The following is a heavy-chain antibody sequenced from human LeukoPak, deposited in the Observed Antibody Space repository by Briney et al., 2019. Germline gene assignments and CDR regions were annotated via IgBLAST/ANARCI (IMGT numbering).Heavy chain of an antibody. CDR2: ISNDGNNK. Sequence: GGSLRLSCAASGFTFSSYGMNWVRQAPGKGLEWVAVISNDGNNKYYADSVKGRFTISRGNSKNTLYLQMNSLRAEDAAVYYCAKDGYYGSGTYPDYWGQGTLVTVSS. D-gene: IGHD3-10*01. V-gene: IGHV3-30*18. CDR1: GFTFSSYG. CDR3: AKDGYYGSGTYPDY. J-gene: IGHJ4*02.